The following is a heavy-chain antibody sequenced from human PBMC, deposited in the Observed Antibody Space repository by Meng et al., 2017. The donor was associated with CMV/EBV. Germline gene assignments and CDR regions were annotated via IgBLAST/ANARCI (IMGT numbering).Heavy chain of an antibody. CDR2: INPNSGGT. J-gene: IGHJ4*02. D-gene: IGHD3-9*01. CDR3: ARVLGLRLTGGFDY. CDR1: GYTFTGYY. Sequence: GGSLRLSCKASGYTFTGYYMHWVRQAPGQGLEWMGWINPNSGGTNYAQKFQGRVTMTRDTSISTAYMELSRLRSDDTAVYYCARVLGLRLTGGFDYWGQGTLVTVSS. V-gene: IGHV1-2*02.